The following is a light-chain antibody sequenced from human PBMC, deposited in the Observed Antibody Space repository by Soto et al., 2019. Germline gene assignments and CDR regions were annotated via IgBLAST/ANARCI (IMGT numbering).Light chain of an antibody. CDR3: QQRTRWPMT. J-gene: IGKJ5*01. CDR2: DGS. V-gene: IGKV3-11*01. Sequence: IVLTQSPATLSVSPGERVTLSCRASQNLHSFLNWYQQRPGQAPRPLIYDGSKRAAGVPDRISGDGSGTDYTLTISSLEPEEFAVYYCQQRTRWPMTFGQGTRMEIK. CDR1: QNLHSF.